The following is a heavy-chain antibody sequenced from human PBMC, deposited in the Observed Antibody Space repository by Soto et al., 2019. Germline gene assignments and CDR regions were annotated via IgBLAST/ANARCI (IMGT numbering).Heavy chain of an antibody. J-gene: IGHJ4*02. Sequence: ASVKVSCQASGGTFSSYAISWVRQAPGQGLEWMGGIIPIFGTANYAQKFQGRVTITADESTSTSYMELSSLRAEDTVFYYWARGFYDSSGYYWYYFDYWGQGTLVTVSS. V-gene: IGHV1-69*13. CDR2: IIPIFGTA. D-gene: IGHD3-22*01. CDR3: ARGFYDSSGYYWYYFDY. CDR1: GGTFSSYA.